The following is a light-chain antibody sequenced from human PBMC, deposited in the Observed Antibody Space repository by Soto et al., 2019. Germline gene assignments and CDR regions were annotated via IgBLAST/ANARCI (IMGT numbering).Light chain of an antibody. V-gene: IGLV2-14*01. CDR1: SSDVGAYNY. CDR2: EVD. CDR3: SSYTVINTAV. J-gene: IGLJ3*02. Sequence: QSVLTQPASVSGSPGQSISISCTGSSSDVGAYNYVAWYQQKPGKAPKPLIYEVDNRPSGISHRFSGSKSGNTASLTISGLQTEDEADYYCSSYTVINTAVFGGGTQLTVL.